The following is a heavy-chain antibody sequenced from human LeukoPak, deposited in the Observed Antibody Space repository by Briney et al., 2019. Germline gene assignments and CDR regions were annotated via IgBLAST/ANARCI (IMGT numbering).Heavy chain of an antibody. CDR1: GFTFSSYS. J-gene: IGHJ4*02. Sequence: GGSLRLSCAASGFTFSSYSMNWVRQAPGKGLEWVSYISSSSSTIYYADSVKGRFTISRDNAKNSLYLQMNSLRAEDTAVYYCARDGYSFGHDFDYWGQGTLVTVSS. CDR3: ARDGYSFGHDFDY. D-gene: IGHD5-18*01. CDR2: ISSSSSTI. V-gene: IGHV3-48*01.